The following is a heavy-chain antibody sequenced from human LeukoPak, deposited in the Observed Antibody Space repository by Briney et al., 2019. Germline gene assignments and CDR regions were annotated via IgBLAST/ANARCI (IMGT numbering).Heavy chain of an antibody. CDR2: IYYTGST. V-gene: IGHV4-59*08. J-gene: IGHJ4*02. CDR3: ARRDYFDY. D-gene: IGHD2-21*01. CDR1: GGSINGYY. Sequence: SETLSLTCTVSGGSINGYYWSWIRQPPGKGLEWIGYIYYTGSTNYNPSLKSRVTISVDTSENQFSLNLSSVTAADTAVYYCARRDYFDYWGQGTLVTVSS.